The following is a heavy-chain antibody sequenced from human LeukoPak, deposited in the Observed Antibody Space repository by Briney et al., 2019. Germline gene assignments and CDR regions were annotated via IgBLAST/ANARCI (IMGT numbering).Heavy chain of an antibody. Sequence: PGGSLRLSCAASGFTFSSYGMSWVRQAPGKGLEWVSAISGSGGSTYYADSVKGRFTISRDNSKNTLYLQMNSLRAEDTAVYYCAKDLPYDYVWGSYRSSWALEPWGQGTLVTVSS. CDR1: GFTFSSYG. D-gene: IGHD3-16*02. J-gene: IGHJ5*02. CDR2: ISGSGGST. V-gene: IGHV3-23*01. CDR3: AKDLPYDYVWGSYRSSWALEP.